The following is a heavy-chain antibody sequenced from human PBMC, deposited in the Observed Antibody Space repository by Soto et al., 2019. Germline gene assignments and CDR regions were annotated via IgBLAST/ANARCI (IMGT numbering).Heavy chain of an antibody. CDR2: ISYDGSNK. D-gene: IGHD4-4*01. Sequence: PGGSLRLSCAASGFTFSSYAMHWVRQAPGKGLEWVAVISYDGSNKYYADSVKGRFTISRDNSKNTLYLQMNSLRAEDTAVYYCARITVTTVYFDYWGQGTLVTVSS. J-gene: IGHJ4*02. CDR3: ARITVTTVYFDY. CDR1: GFTFSSYA. V-gene: IGHV3-30-3*01.